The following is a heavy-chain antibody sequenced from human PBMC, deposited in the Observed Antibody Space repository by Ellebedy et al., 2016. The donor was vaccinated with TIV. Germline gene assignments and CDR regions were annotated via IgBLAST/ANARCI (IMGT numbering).Heavy chain of an antibody. CDR3: ASYNWNDEGASYFDY. V-gene: IGHV4-59*08. J-gene: IGHJ4*02. Sequence: GSLRLSCTVSGGSISSYYWSWIRQPPGKGLEWIGYIYYSGSTNYNPSLKSRVTISVDTSKNQFSLKLSSVTAADMAVYYCASYNWNDEGASYFDYWGQGTLVTVSS. D-gene: IGHD1-20*01. CDR2: IYYSGST. CDR1: GGSISSYY.